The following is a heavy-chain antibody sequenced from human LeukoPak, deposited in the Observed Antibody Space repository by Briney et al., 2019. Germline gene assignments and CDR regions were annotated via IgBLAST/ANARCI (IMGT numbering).Heavy chain of an antibody. V-gene: IGHV4-4*07. CDR2: IYTSGST. J-gene: IGHJ5*02. CDR1: GGSISSYY. D-gene: IGHD3-10*01. Sequence: SETLSLTCTVSGGSISSYYWSWIRQPAGKGLEWIGRIYTSGSTNYNPSLKSRVTVSVDTSKNQFSLKLSSVTAADTAVYYCARQTYYYGSGRNNWFDPWGQGTLVTVSS. CDR3: ARQTYYYGSGRNNWFDP.